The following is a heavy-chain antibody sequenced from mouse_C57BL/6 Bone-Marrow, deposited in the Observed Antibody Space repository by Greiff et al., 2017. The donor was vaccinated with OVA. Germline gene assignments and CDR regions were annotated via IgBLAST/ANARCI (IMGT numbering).Heavy chain of an antibody. CDR1: GYTFTSYW. CDR2: IDPSDSYT. V-gene: IGHV1-69*01. Sequence: QVQLQQPGAELVMPGASVKLSCKASGYTFTSYWMHWVKQRPGQGLEWIGEIDPSDSYTNYNQKFKGKSTLTVDKSSSTAYMQLSSLTSEDSAVYYGARGGTTVVATRYSDVWGTGTTVTVTS. D-gene: IGHD1-1*01. J-gene: IGHJ1*03. CDR3: ARGGTTVVATRYSDV.